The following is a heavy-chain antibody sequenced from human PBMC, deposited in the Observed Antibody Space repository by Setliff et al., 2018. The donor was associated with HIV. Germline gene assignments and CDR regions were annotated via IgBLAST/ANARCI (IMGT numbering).Heavy chain of an antibody. Sequence: PGGSLRLSCAASGFTFSRYWMHWVRQAPGKGLEWVGRTRNKVNSYTTEYAASVKGRFTISRDDSKNSLYLQMNSLKTEDTAVYYCARGRLLWSGSYYYYYMDVWGKGTTVTVSS. CDR1: GFTFSRYW. V-gene: IGHV3-72*01. D-gene: IGHD3-10*01. CDR2: TRNKVNSYTT. CDR3: ARGRLLWSGSYYYYYMDV. J-gene: IGHJ6*03.